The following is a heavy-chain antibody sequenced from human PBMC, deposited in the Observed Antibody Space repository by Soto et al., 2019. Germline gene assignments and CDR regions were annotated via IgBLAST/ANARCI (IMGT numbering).Heavy chain of an antibody. V-gene: IGHV5-51*01. CDR3: ARRVYYGSGSYYKEYIWFDP. D-gene: IGHD3-10*01. CDR2: IYPGDPDT. J-gene: IGHJ5*02. CDR1: GYSFTSYW. Sequence: GESLKISCKGSGYSFTSYWIGWVRQMPGKGLEWMGIIYPGDPDTRYSPSFQGQVTISADKSISTAYLQWGSLKASDTAMYYCARRVYYGSGSYYKEYIWFDPWGQGTLVTVSS.